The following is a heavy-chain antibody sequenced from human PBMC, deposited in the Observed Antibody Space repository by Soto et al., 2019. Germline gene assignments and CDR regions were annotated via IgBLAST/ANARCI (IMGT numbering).Heavy chain of an antibody. CDR3: ANYCSGGSCYPDAFDF. CDR2: INYSGIP. D-gene: IGHD2-15*01. Sequence: QVQLQESGPGLVKPSQTLSLTCTVSGGSISSGGYFWSWVRQHPGKGLEWIGFINYSGIPNYNPSLKSRVRLSVDTSKNQFSLKLNSVTAADTAVYYCANYCSGGSCYPDAFDFWGQGTMVTVSS. V-gene: IGHV4-31*03. CDR1: GGSISSGGYF. J-gene: IGHJ3*01.